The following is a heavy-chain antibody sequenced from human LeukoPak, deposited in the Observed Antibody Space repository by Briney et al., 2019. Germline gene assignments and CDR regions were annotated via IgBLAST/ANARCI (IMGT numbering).Heavy chain of an antibody. CDR3: ARDMGDY. D-gene: IGHD3-10*01. Sequence: GGSLRLSCAASGFTFSSYAMTWVRQAPGKGLEWVSAISSDGTYIYYGDSVKGRFTSSRDNSKSTLYLQMNSLRAEDTAVYYCARDMGDYWGQGTLVTVSS. CDR2: ISSDGTYI. V-gene: IGHV3-23*01. J-gene: IGHJ4*02. CDR1: GFTFSSYA.